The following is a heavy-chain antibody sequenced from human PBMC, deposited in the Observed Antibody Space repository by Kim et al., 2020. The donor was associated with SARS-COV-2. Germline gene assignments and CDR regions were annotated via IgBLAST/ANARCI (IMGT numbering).Heavy chain of an antibody. Sequence: GGSLRLSCAASGFTFSNYAMSWVRQAPGKGLEWVSTISGSGSTNYAESVKGRLTISRENTKNNLYLQMNSMRGEDKAAYYCAGRKEYWGQGTLVTVSS. CDR3: AGRKEY. J-gene: IGHJ4*02. V-gene: IGHV3-23*01. CDR2: ISGSGST. CDR1: GFTFSNYA.